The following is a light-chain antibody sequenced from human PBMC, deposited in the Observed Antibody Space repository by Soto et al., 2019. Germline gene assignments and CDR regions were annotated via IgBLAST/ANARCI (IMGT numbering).Light chain of an antibody. J-gene: IGKJ5*01. Sequence: DIEMTQSPDSLAVSLGERATINCKSSQSILYSSNNKNYLAWYQQKPGQPPTLLIYWASTRESGVPDRFSGSGSGTDFTLTISSLQAEDVAVYYCQQYYSTLSWTFGQGTRLEIK. V-gene: IGKV4-1*01. CDR3: QQYYSTLSWT. CDR1: QSILYSSNNKNY. CDR2: WAS.